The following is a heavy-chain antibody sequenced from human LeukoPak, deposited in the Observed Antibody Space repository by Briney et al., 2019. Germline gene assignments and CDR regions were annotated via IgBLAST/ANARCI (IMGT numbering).Heavy chain of an antibody. CDR2: IYYSGST. CDR1: GGSISSSSYY. J-gene: IGHJ4*02. CDR3: ARDTAMVID. V-gene: IGHV4-39*07. Sequence: SETLSLTCTVSGGSISSSSYYWGWIRQPPGKGLEWIGSIYYSGSTYYNPSLKSRVTISVDTSKNQFSLKLSSVTAADTAVYYCARDTAMVIDWGQGSLVTVSS. D-gene: IGHD5-18*01.